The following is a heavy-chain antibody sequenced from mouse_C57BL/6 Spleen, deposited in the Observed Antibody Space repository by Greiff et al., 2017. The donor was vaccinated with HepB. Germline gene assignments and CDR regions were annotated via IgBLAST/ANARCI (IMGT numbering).Heavy chain of an antibody. J-gene: IGHJ2*01. D-gene: IGHD2-4*01. Sequence: QVQLQQPGAELVKPGASVKMSCKASGYTFTSYWITWVKQRPGQGLEWIGDIYPGSGSTNYNEKFKSKATLTVDTSSSTAYMQLSSLTSEDSAVYYCAIVYYDYDGGYFDYWGQGTTLTVSS. CDR1: GYTFTSYW. CDR3: AIVYYDYDGGYFDY. V-gene: IGHV1-55*01. CDR2: IYPGSGST.